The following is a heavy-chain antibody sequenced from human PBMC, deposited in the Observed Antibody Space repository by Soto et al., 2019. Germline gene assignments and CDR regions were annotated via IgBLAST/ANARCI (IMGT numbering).Heavy chain of an antibody. Sequence: EVQLLESGGGLVQPGGSLRISCAASGFTFSEDAMTWVRQAPGKGLEWVSVIGGAGSNIYYAYSVEGRFTVSRDDSKNTLYLRRDSLRVEYTAVYYCAKDFVRRNGVYDPFDIGGPGTMVTVSS. V-gene: IGHV3-23*01. CDR3: AKDFVRRNGVYDPFDI. J-gene: IGHJ3*02. CDR2: IGGAGSNI. D-gene: IGHD2-8*01. CDR1: GFTFSEDA.